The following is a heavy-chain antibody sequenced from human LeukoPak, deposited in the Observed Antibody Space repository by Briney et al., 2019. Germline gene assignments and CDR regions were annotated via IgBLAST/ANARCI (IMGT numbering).Heavy chain of an antibody. CDR1: GFDLGHYE. D-gene: IGHD5-18*01. CDR2: ISVRAATI. CDR3: ARYGYRSGISWHYYYMDV. J-gene: IGHJ6*03. V-gene: IGHV3-48*03. Sequence: PGGSLRLSCAASGFDLGHYEVNWVRQAPGKGLEWIAHISVRAATIYYGDSVEGRFTISRDNAKNSVFLQMSSLRAEDTAVYYCARYGYRSGISWHYYYMDVWGKGTTVTVSS.